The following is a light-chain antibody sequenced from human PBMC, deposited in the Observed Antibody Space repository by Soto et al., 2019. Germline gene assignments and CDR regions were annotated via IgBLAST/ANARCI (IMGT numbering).Light chain of an antibody. Sequence: MVITNCRGTLSVSPGDRASLSCRASQSISRNLAWYQHSPGQAPRLIIYAASTRATGIPARFSGSGSGTDFTLTISSFQSEDFALYYCQQYNSGPPITFAQGTRLE. CDR1: QSISRN. CDR3: QQYNSGPPIT. J-gene: IGKJ5*01. CDR2: AAS. V-gene: IGKV3-15*01.